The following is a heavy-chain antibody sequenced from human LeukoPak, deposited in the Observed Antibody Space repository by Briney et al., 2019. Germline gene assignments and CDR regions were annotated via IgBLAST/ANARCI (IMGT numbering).Heavy chain of an antibody. V-gene: IGHV3-23*01. Sequence: GGSLRLSCAASGFTFSTYEMNWVRQAPGKGLEWVSAISGSGGSTYYADSVKGRFTISRDNSKNTLYLQMNSLRAEDTAVYYCAKQGKSKNYDWFDPWGQGTLVTVSS. CDR2: ISGSGGST. CDR1: GFTFSTYE. J-gene: IGHJ5*02. D-gene: IGHD1-7*01. CDR3: AKQGKSKNYDWFDP.